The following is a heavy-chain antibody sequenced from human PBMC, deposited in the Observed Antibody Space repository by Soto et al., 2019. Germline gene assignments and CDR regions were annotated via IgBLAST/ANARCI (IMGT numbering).Heavy chain of an antibody. CDR2: ISYDGRNE. CDR3: VQDRAPLVVTFDS. Sequence: GGSLRLSCAASGFTFSNYGMDWVRQAPGKGLEWVAVISYDGRNEYYADSVKGRFTISRDNSKDNLYLQMNSLRPDDTAVYFCVQDRAPLVVTFDSWGQGSLVTVSS. D-gene: IGHD3-22*01. V-gene: IGHV3-30*18. J-gene: IGHJ4*02. CDR1: GFTFSNYG.